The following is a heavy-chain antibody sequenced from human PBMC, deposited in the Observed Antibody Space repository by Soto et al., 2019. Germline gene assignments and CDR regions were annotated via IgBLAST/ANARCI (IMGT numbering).Heavy chain of an antibody. Sequence: EVQLVESGGGLVKPGGSLRLSCAASGFTFSSYSMNWVRQAPGKGLEWVSSISSSSSYIYYADSVKGRFTISRDNAKNSLYLQMNSLRAEDTAVYYCAVGYCSSTSCSPVSYYYGMDVWGQGTTVTVSS. V-gene: IGHV3-21*01. CDR2: ISSSSSYI. CDR3: AVGYCSSTSCSPVSYYYGMDV. J-gene: IGHJ6*02. CDR1: GFTFSSYS. D-gene: IGHD2-2*01.